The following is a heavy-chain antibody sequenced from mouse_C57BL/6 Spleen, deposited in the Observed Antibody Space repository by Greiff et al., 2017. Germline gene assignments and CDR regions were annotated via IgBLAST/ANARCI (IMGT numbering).Heavy chain of an antibody. CDR1: GYTFTSYW. V-gene: IGHV1-55*01. Sequence: QVQLQQSGAELVKPGASVKMSCKASGYTFTSYWITWVKQRPGQGLEWIGDIYPGSGSTNYNEKFKSKATLTVDTSSSTAYMQLSSLTSEDSAVYYCARSYYGNYGYYAMDYWGQGTSVTVSS. CDR3: ARSYYGNYGYYAMDY. CDR2: IYPGSGST. J-gene: IGHJ4*01. D-gene: IGHD2-10*01.